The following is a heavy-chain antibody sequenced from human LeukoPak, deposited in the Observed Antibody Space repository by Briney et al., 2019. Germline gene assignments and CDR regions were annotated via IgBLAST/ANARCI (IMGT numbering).Heavy chain of an antibody. CDR3: ERDIRPPPERYFDL. CDR1: GFTLRSYG. CDR2: ITNDGRAI. Sequence: GGSLRLSCAASGFTLRSYGMNWVRQAPGRGLEWVSFITNDGRAIYYADSVKGRFTISRDDAKNSLYLQMNSLRADDTAVYYCERDIRPPPERYFDLWGPGTLVTVSS. J-gene: IGHJ2*01. D-gene: IGHD1-14*01. V-gene: IGHV3-48*03.